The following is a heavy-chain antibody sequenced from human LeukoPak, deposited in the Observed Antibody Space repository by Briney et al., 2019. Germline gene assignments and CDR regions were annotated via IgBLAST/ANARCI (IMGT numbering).Heavy chain of an antibody. D-gene: IGHD6-13*01. J-gene: IGHJ3*02. CDR1: GGSFRGYL. Sequence: SEPLPPTSASYGGSFRGYLSRWIRPPPRKGVEWSGEINHSGSTNYNPSLKSRVTISVDTSKNQFSLKLSSVTAADTAVYYCARGSRWTAFDIWGQGTMVTVSS. CDR2: INHSGST. V-gene: IGHV4-34*01. CDR3: ARGSRWTAFDI.